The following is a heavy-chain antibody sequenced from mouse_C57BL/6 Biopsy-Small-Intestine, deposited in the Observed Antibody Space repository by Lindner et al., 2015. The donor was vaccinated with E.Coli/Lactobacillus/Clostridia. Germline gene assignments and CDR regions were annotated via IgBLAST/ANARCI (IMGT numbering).Heavy chain of an antibody. CDR3: AREAYGRSQYYFDY. D-gene: IGHD1-1*01. Sequence: VQLQESGAELARPGASVKLSCKAFGYTFTSYGISWVKQRSGQDLEWIGEIYPGNAKTYYSAKFKGKATLTTDKSSSSAYMELRSLTSEDSAVYFCAREAYGRSQYYFDYWGQGTTLTVSS. J-gene: IGHJ2*01. V-gene: IGHV1-81*01. CDR2: IYPGNAKT. CDR1: GYTFTSYG.